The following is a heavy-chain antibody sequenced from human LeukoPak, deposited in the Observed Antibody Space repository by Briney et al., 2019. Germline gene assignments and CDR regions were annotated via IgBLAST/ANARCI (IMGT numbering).Heavy chain of an antibody. Sequence: GGSLRLSCAALGFTFSSYAMHWVRQAPGKGLEWVAVISYDGSNKYYADSVNGRFTISRDNSKNTLSLQMNSLRAADTAVYYCAKGGLRDGYSYASWGQGTLITVSS. CDR2: ISYDGSNK. D-gene: IGHD5-24*01. CDR3: AKGGLRDGYSYAS. V-gene: IGHV3-30-3*01. CDR1: GFTFSSYA. J-gene: IGHJ5*02.